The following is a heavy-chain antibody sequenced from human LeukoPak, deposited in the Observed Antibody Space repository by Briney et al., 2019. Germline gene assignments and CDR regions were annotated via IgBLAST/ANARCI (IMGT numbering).Heavy chain of an antibody. J-gene: IGHJ4*02. CDR3: ARDYDYVWGSYRDY. CDR2: ISSSGSTI. Sequence: GGSLRLSCAASGFTFSSYEMNWVRQAPGKGLEWVSYISSSGSTIYYADSVEGRFTISRDNAKNSLYLQMNSLRAEDTAVYCCARDYDYVWGSYRDYWGQGTLVTVSS. CDR1: GFTFSSYE. D-gene: IGHD3-16*01. V-gene: IGHV3-48*03.